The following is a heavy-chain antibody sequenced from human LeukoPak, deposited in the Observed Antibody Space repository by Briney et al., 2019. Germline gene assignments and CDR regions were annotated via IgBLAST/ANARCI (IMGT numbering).Heavy chain of an antibody. V-gene: IGHV3-23*01. CDR2: LSGSGAST. Sequence: GGSLRLSCAASGFTFSSYAMSWVRQTPGKGLEWVSTLSGSGASTFYADSVKGRFTTSRDKSKNTLYPQMNSLRAEDTALYYCAKGCGGNSYSSFDCWGQGALVTVSS. CDR1: GFTFSSYA. J-gene: IGHJ4*02. CDR3: AKGCGGNSYSSFDC. D-gene: IGHD2-21*02.